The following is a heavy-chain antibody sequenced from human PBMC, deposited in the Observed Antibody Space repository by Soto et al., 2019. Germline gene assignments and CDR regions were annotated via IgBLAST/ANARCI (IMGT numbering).Heavy chain of an antibody. CDR1: GASIGSGDDY. Sequence: TLSLTCSVSGASIGSGDDYWTWIRQSPGKGLEWIGYISDSGSTFYNPSLRSRLTIALDTSKNHYSLKLNSVTAADTAVYYGAKYQPPVFDPWGQGIPVTVSS. D-gene: IGHD2-2*01. J-gene: IGHJ5*02. CDR2: ISDSGST. CDR3: AKYQPPVFDP. V-gene: IGHV4-30-4*08.